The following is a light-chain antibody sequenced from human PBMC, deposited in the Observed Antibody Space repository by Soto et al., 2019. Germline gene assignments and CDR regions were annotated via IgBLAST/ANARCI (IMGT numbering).Light chain of an antibody. J-gene: IGLJ2*01. CDR3: SSYTSSYTLV. Sequence: QSVLTQPASVSGSPGQSITISCTGTSSDVGGYNYVSWYQQHPGKAPKLMIYDVSNRPSGVSNRFSGSKSGNTASLTISGLEAEDKADYYCSSYTSSYTLVFGRGTKLTVL. V-gene: IGLV2-14*01. CDR2: DVS. CDR1: SSDVGGYNY.